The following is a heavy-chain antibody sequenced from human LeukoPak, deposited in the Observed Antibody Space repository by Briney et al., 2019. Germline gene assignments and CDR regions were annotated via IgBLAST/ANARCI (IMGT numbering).Heavy chain of an antibody. Sequence: ASVKVSCKASGYTFTSYYMHWVRQPPGQGLEWVGIINPCGGSTSYEHKFQGRVTLPRDTSTSTVYMELSRLISEDTAVYYCTRAPFGIAVAGTFFYWGQGTLVTVSS. D-gene: IGHD6-19*01. CDR1: GYTFTSYY. J-gene: IGHJ4*02. V-gene: IGHV1-46*03. CDR2: INPCGGST. CDR3: TRAPFGIAVAGTFFY.